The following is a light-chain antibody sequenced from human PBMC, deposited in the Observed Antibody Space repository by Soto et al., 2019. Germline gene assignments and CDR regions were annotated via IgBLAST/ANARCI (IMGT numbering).Light chain of an antibody. V-gene: IGKV3-15*01. CDR3: QQYNNWPPDRT. J-gene: IGKJ1*01. Sequence: EIVMTQSPATLSVSPGDRATLSCRASQSVGSNLAWYQQKPGQAPRLLIYGASTRATGIPARFSGSGSGTEFTLTISSLQSEDFAIYFCQQYNNWPPDRTFGQGTKVAIK. CDR2: GAS. CDR1: QSVGSN.